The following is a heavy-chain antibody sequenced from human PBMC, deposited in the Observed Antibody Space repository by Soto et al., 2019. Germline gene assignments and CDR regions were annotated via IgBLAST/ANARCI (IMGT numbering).Heavy chain of an antibody. V-gene: IGHV1-2*02. Sequence: QVQLVQSEAEVKKPGASVKVSCTASGYSFTDYYLHWVRQAPGQGLEWLGWINPKSGGTNYAQRFEDRVNLTRDTSLGTAYLELTSLRSDDTAVYYCARVIAPAVDYWGQGTLVTVSS. CDR1: GYSFTDYY. CDR3: ARVIAPAVDY. CDR2: INPKSGGT. J-gene: IGHJ4*02.